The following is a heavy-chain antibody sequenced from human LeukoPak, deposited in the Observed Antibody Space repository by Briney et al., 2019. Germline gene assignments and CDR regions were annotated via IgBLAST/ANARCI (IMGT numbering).Heavy chain of an antibody. D-gene: IGHD3-9*01. Sequence: GGSLRLSCAASEFTFSSYVMHWVRQAPGKGLEGVAVISYDGSNKYYADSVKGRFTISRDNSKNTLYLQMNSLRAEDTAVYYCARDLGPTIFSLPGYWGQGTLVTVSS. CDR1: EFTFSSYV. J-gene: IGHJ4*02. V-gene: IGHV3-30*04. CDR2: ISYDGSNK. CDR3: ARDLGPTIFSLPGY.